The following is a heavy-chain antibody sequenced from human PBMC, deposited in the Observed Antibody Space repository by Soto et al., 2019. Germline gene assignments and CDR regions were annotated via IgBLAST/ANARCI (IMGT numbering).Heavy chain of an antibody. CDR2: IYYSGST. CDR1: GGSISSGGYY. J-gene: IGHJ3*02. D-gene: IGHD2-21*02. Sequence: QVQLQESGPGLVKPTQTLSLTCTVSGGSISSGGYYWSWIRQHPGKGLEWIGYIYYSGSTYYNPSLKSRVTISVDTSKNQFSLKLSSVTAADTAVYYCARDRVVVVTAILSYGAFDIRGQGTMVTVSS. V-gene: IGHV4-31*03. CDR3: ARDRVVVVTAILSYGAFDI.